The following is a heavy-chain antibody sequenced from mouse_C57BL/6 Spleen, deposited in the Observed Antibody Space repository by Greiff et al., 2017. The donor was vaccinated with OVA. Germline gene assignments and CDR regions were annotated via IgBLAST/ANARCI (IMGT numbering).Heavy chain of an antibody. Sequence: QVQLQQSGPELVKPGASVKISCKASGYSFTSYYIHWVKQRPGQGLEWIGWIYPGSGNTKYNEKFKGKATLTADTSSSTAYMQLSSLTAEDSAVYYCARGGSGPPYYAMDYWGQGTSVTVSS. CDR1: GYSFTSYY. CDR2: IYPGSGNT. CDR3: ARGGSGPPYYAMDY. V-gene: IGHV1-66*01. J-gene: IGHJ4*01. D-gene: IGHD3-2*02.